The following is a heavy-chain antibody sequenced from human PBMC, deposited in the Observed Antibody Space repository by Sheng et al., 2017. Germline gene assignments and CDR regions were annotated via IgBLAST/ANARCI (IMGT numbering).Heavy chain of an antibody. D-gene: IGHD1-1*01. J-gene: IGHJ4*02. V-gene: IGHV1-18*01. CDR3: VRSGSSGWNDDY. CDR1: GYSFSDFG. CDR2: ISASNGYA. Sequence: QIQLVQSGGEVKKPGASVKVSCKCSGYSFSDFGLSWVRQAPGQGLEWMGRISASNGYAQFGPKFQGRVTMTIDTFTTTGYMQLWNLRSDDTATYFCVRSGSSGWNDDYWGQGTRVTVSS.